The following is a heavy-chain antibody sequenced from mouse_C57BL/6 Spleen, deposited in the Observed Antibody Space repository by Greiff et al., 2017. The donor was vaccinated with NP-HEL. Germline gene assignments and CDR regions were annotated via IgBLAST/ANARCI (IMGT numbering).Heavy chain of an antibody. D-gene: IGHD5-2*01. J-gene: IGHJ2*01. CDR2: IDPSDSYT. V-gene: IGHV1-50*01. CDR1: GYTFTSYW. Sequence: QVQLQQPGAELVKPGASVKLSCKASGYTFTSYWMQWVKQRPGQGLEWIGEIDPSDSYTNYIQKFKGQATLTVDTSSSPAYMQLSSLTSEDSAVYYCERGNRDYFDYWGRGTTLTVSS. CDR3: ERGNRDYFDY.